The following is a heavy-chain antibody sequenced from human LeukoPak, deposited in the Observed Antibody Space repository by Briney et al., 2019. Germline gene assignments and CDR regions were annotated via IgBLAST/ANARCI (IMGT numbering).Heavy chain of an antibody. V-gene: IGHV4-61*02. J-gene: IGHJ5*02. CDR2: IYTSGST. CDR3: ARDVSADYDFWSGYPKNWFDP. D-gene: IGHD3-3*01. CDR1: GGSISSGSYY. Sequence: SETLSLTCTVSGGSISSGSYYWSWIRQPAGKGLEWIGRIYTSGSTNYNPSLESRVTISVDTSKNQFSLKLSSVTAADTAVYYCARDVSADYDFWSGYPKNWFDPWGQGTLVTVSS.